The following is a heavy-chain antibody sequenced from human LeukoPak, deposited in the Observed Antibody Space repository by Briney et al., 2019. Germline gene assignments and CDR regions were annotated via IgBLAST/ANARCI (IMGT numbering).Heavy chain of an antibody. V-gene: IGHV3-30*01. J-gene: IGHJ4*02. CDR3: ARGRRWADIDY. CDR1: GFTFSSYA. CDR2: ISYDGSNK. D-gene: IGHD1-26*01. Sequence: GGSLRLSCAASGFTFSSYAMHWVRQAPGKGLEWVAVISYDGSNKYYADSVKGRFTISRDNSKNTLYLQMNSLRAEDTAVYYCARGRRWADIDYWGQGTLVTVSS.